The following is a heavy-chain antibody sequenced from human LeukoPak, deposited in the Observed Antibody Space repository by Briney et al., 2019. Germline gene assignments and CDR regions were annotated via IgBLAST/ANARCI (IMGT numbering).Heavy chain of an antibody. J-gene: IGHJ3*02. D-gene: IGHD3-22*01. V-gene: IGHV3-53*01. CDR3: ARQWYYYDSSGYLISLDAFDI. CDR2: IYSGGST. Sequence: GGSLRLSCAASGFTVSSNYMSWVRQAPGKGLEGVSVIYSGGSTYYADSVKGRFTISRDNSKNTLYLQMNSLRAEDTAVYYCARQWYYYDSSGYLISLDAFDIWGQGTMVTVSS. CDR1: GFTVSSNY.